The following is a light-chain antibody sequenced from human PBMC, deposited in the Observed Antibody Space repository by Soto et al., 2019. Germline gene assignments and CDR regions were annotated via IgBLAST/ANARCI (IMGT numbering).Light chain of an antibody. CDR3: ISYTDRQSYL. J-gene: IGLJ1*01. CDR2: AVS. V-gene: IGLV2-14*03. Sequence: QSALTQPASVSGSPGQSITISCSGTSSDIGSYDHVAWYQQFPGKSPKLIIYAVSDRPSGVSDRFSGSKSGISASLTISGLQTEDEADYYCISYTDRQSYLFGTVTKVTVL. CDR1: SSDIGSYDH.